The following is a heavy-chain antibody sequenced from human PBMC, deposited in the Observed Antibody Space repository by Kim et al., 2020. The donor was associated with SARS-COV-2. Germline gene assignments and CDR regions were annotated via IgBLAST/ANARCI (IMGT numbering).Heavy chain of an antibody. CDR3: ARERVSSGWPTPRLNWFDP. J-gene: IGHJ5*02. V-gene: IGHV1-46*01. CDR2: INPSGGST. CDR1: VYTFTSYY. Sequence: ASVKVSCKASVYTFTSYYMHWVRQAPGQGLEWMGIINPSGGSTSYAQKFQGRVTMTRDTSTSTVYMELSSLRSEDTAVYYCARERVSSGWPTPRLNWFDPWGQGTLVTVSS. D-gene: IGHD6-19*01.